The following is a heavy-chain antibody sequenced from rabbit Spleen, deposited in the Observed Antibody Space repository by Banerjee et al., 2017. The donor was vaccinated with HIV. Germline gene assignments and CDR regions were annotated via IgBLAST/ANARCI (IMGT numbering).Heavy chain of an antibody. CDR2: IYTGDGNT. D-gene: IGHD1-1*01. Sequence: QEQLVESGGGLVKPGASLTLTCTASGFDISSYHMCWVRQAPGKGLEWIACIYTGDGNTYYASWAKGRFTISKTSSTTVDLQMTSLTAADTATYFCARDLTGVIGWNFGWWGQGTLVTVS. J-gene: IGHJ4*01. CDR1: GFDISSYH. V-gene: IGHV1S45*01. CDR3: ARDLTGVIGWNFGW.